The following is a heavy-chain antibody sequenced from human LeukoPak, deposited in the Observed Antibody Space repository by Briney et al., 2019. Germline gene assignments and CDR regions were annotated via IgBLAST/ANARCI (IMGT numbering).Heavy chain of an antibody. Sequence: GGSLRLSCAASGFTFSSYAMSWVRQAPGKGLEWVPSISSSSSYIYHADSVKGRFTISRDNAKNSLYLQMNSLRAEDTAVYYCAREQRMRSIYSNYGIDIWGQGTMVTVSS. CDR2: ISSSSSYI. CDR1: GFTFSSYA. J-gene: IGHJ3*02. CDR3: AREQRMRSIYSNYGIDI. V-gene: IGHV3-21*01. D-gene: IGHD4-11*01.